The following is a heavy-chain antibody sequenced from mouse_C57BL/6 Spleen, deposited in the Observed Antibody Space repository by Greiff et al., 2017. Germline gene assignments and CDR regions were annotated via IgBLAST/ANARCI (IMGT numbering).Heavy chain of an antibody. J-gene: IGHJ3*01. Sequence: EVQLQQSGAELVRPGASVKLSCTASGFNIKDDYMHWVKQRPEQGLEWIGWIDPENGDTEYASKFQGKATITADTSSNTAYLQLSSLTSEDTAVYYCTTSHYYGSSSSAWFAYWGQGTLVTVSA. V-gene: IGHV14-4*01. CDR3: TTSHYYGSSSSAWFAY. CDR2: IDPENGDT. D-gene: IGHD1-1*01. CDR1: GFNIKDDY.